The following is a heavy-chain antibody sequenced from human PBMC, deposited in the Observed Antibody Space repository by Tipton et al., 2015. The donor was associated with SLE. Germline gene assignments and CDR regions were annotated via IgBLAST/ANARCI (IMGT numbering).Heavy chain of an antibody. CDR3: ARGPDREYHFDY. CDR2: MFYSGST. V-gene: IGHV4-39*07. D-gene: IGHD2-2*02. CDR1: DGSISSSDYY. J-gene: IGHJ4*02. Sequence: TLSLTCTVSDGSISSSDYYWGWIRQPPGTGLEWIGSMFYSGSTYYNLSLKSRVTISLDTSKKQFSLKLSSVTAADTAVYYCARGPDREYHFDYWGRGTLVSVS.